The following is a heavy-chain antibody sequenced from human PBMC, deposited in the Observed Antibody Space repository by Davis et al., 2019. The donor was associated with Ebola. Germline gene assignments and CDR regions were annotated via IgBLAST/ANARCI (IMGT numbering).Heavy chain of an antibody. D-gene: IGHD3-10*01. CDR3: ARYGSGSYIYAFDI. V-gene: IGHV4-61*08. CDR2: INYSGST. Sequence: MPSETLSLTCTVSGGSISSGGYYWTWIRQPPGKGLEWIGEINYSGSTNYNPSLKSRVTISADTSKNQFSLKLSSVTAADTAVYYCARYGSGSYIYAFDIWGQGTMVTVSS. CDR1: GGSISSGGYY. J-gene: IGHJ3*02.